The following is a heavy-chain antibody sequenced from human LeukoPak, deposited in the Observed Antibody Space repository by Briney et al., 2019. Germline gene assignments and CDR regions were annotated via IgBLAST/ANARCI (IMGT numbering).Heavy chain of an antibody. V-gene: IGHV3-21*01. CDR3: ARINDSYHLDF. Sequence: AGGSLRLSCAASGFTFSDYSFNWVRQAPGKGLEWVSSISSSSSYKYYADSLKGRFTISRDNAKNSLYLQVNGLRAEDTAVYYCARINDSYHLDFWGHGTLVTVSS. CDR2: ISSSSSYK. J-gene: IGHJ4*01. CDR1: GFTFSDYS. D-gene: IGHD3-3*02.